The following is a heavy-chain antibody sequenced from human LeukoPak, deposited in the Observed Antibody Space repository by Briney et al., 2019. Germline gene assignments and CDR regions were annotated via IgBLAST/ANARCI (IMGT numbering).Heavy chain of an antibody. Sequence: GGSLRLSCVGSGFTVSSSYMTWVRQAPGKGLGWVSHIYAAGNTHYADSVKGRFTISRDISKNTVYLQMNSLRAEDTAVYYCARDNGWLGTFDYWGQGTLVTVSS. CDR2: IYAAGNT. CDR1: GFTVSSSY. J-gene: IGHJ4*02. CDR3: ARDNGWLGTFDY. V-gene: IGHV3-66*01. D-gene: IGHD6-19*01.